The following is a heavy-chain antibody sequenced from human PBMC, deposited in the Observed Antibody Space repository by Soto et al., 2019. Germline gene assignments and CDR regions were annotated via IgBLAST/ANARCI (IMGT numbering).Heavy chain of an antibody. V-gene: IGHV4-4*07. J-gene: IGHJ5*02. Sequence: SETLSLTCSVSGGSMSKFYWSWIRKTAGKGLEWMGRVYATGTSDYNPSLRSRIAMSVDISKKTFSLRLRSVTAADTGVYYCVRDGSKTLRDCFDPWGLGILVT. CDR3: VRDGSKTLRDCFDP. CDR2: VYATGTS. D-gene: IGHD4-17*01. CDR1: GGSMSKFY.